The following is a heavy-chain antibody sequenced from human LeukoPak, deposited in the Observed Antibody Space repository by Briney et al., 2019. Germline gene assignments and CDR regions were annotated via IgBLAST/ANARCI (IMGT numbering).Heavy chain of an antibody. CDR2: IYYSGST. J-gene: IGHJ4*02. CDR1: GGSVSSYY. D-gene: IGHD6-19*01. Sequence: SETLSLICTVSGGSVSSYYWSWIRQPPGKGLEWIGSIYYSGSTYYNPSLKSRVTISVDTSKNQFSLKLSSVTAADTAVYYCARVAVADLDYWGQGTLVTVSS. CDR3: ARVAVADLDY. V-gene: IGHV4-59*02.